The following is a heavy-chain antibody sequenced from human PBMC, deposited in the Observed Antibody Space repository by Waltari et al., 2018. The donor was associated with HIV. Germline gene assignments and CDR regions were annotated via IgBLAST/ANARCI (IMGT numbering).Heavy chain of an antibody. J-gene: IGHJ4*02. CDR3: ASARETMGIDFDS. V-gene: IGHV1-69*02. CDR1: GGDFMGYS. D-gene: IGHD1-26*01. CDR2: LVPTSRIG. Sequence: QVQLVQSGAEVKKPGSSVKVSCKASGGDFMGYSFTWVRRAPGQGLEWMGMLVPTSRIGKYAQKFKDSVTITAYTATSTVYLELRSLSSDDTAVFYCASARETMGIDFDSWGQGTLVTVSS.